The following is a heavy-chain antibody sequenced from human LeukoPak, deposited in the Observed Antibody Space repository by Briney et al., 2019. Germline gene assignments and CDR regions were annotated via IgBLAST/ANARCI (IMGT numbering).Heavy chain of an antibody. J-gene: IGHJ6*03. CDR1: GYTFTSYG. CDR3: ARVLVTMVRGAIYYMDV. Sequence: ASVKVSCKASGYTFTSYGISWVRQAPGQGLEWMGWISAYNGNTNYAQKLQGRVTMTTDTSTSTAYMELRSLRSDDTAVYYCARVLVTMVRGAIYYMDVWGKGTTVTISS. D-gene: IGHD3-10*01. CDR2: ISAYNGNT. V-gene: IGHV1-18*01.